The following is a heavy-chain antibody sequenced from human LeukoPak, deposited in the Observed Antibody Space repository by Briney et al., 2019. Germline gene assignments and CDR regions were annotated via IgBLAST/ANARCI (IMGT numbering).Heavy chain of an antibody. J-gene: IGHJ6*01. Sequence: GGSLRLSCAASGFTFTSYSMNWVRQAPGKGLEWVSYISISSSTIYYGDSVKGRFTISRDNAKNSVYLQMNSLRAEDTAMYYCARELGYCSGTTCSVHYYGLDVWGQGTTVTVSS. CDR2: ISISSSTI. CDR3: ARELGYCSGTTCSVHYYGLDV. D-gene: IGHD2-2*01. CDR1: GFTFTSYS. V-gene: IGHV3-48*01.